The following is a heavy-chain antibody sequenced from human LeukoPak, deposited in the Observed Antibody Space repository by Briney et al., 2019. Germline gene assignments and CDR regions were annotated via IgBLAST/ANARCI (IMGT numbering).Heavy chain of an antibody. Sequence: SETLSLTCTVSGGSISSGSYYWSWIRQPAGMGLEWIGRIYTSGSTNYNPSLKGRVTISVDTSKNQFSLKLSSVTAADTAVYYCARDEYYYDSSGYWYFDYWGQGTLVTVSS. J-gene: IGHJ4*02. D-gene: IGHD3-22*01. CDR3: ARDEYYYDSSGYWYFDY. CDR2: IYTSGST. V-gene: IGHV4-61*02. CDR1: GGSISSGSYY.